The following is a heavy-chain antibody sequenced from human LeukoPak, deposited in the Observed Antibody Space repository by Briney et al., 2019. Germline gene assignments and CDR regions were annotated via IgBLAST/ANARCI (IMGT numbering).Heavy chain of an antibody. V-gene: IGHV1-18*01. CDR3: ARAGYCGDGGCRGGSAFDV. CDR2: ISGYNGDT. Sequence: ASVRVSCKTSGYTLTNYDIYWVRQAPGQGLECMGWISGYNGDTKYAQVLQGRFTVTTDTSTRTVYMELRSLTSDDTAVYYCARAGYCGDGGCRGGSAFDVWGQGTMVTVSS. J-gene: IGHJ3*01. D-gene: IGHD2-15*01. CDR1: GYTLTNYD.